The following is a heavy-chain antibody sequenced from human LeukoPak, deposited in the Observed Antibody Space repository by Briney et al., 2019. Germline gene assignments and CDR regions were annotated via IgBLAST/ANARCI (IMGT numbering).Heavy chain of an antibody. J-gene: IGHJ4*02. CDR1: GFTFSSYA. V-gene: IGHV3-30-3*01. D-gene: IGHD4-17*01. CDR3: AKDSTVTTPY. Sequence: GGSLRLSCAASGFTFSSYAMHWVRQAPGKGLEWVAVISYDGSNKYYADSVKGRFTVSRDNSKNTLYLQMNSLRAEDTAVYYCAKDSTVTTPYWGQGTLATVSS. CDR2: ISYDGSNK.